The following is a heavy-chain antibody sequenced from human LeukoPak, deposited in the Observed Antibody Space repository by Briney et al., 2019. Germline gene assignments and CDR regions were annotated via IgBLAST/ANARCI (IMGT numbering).Heavy chain of an antibody. V-gene: IGHV1-69*05. Sequence: GASVKVSCKASGGTFSSYAISWVRQAPGQGLEWMGGIIPIFGTANYAQKFQGRVTITTDESTSTAYMELSSLRSEDTAVYYCARSIAAAAREDWFDPWGQGTLVTVSS. CDR2: IIPIFGTA. CDR1: GGTFSSYA. D-gene: IGHD6-13*01. J-gene: IGHJ5*02. CDR3: ARSIAAAAREDWFDP.